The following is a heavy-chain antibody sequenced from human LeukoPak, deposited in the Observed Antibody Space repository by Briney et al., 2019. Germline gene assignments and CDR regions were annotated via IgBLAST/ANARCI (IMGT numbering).Heavy chain of an antibody. V-gene: IGHV4-39*01. Sequence: PSETLSPTWTVPGGSISSSSYYWGWIRQPPGEGLEWIGSVYYSGRTYDNPSLKSRVTVSVDRSKSQFSLKLSSVTAADTTVYYCARLLYDRSGYYYFDYWGQGTLVTVSS. CDR3: ARLLYDRSGYYYFDY. CDR1: GGSISSSSYY. J-gene: IGHJ4*02. D-gene: IGHD3-22*01. CDR2: VYYSGRT.